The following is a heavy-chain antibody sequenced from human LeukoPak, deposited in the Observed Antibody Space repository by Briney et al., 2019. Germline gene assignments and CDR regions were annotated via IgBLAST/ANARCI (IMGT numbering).Heavy chain of an antibody. CDR2: IYTRGSA. CDR3: ARDPSSWFDP. V-gene: IGHV4-4*07. Sequence: SETLSLTCTVSGASISCYYWSWIRQPAGKVLEWIGRIYTRGSANYNPSLKSRVTMSVDTSKNQFSLKLSSVTAADTAVYYCARDPSSWFDPWGQGTLVTVSS. J-gene: IGHJ5*02. CDR1: GASISCYY.